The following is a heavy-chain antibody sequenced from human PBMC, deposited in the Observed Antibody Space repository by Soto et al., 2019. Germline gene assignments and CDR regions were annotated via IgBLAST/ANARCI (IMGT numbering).Heavy chain of an antibody. CDR2: IRSGGST. D-gene: IGHD4-17*01. Sequence: EVQLLDSGGGLVQPGESLRLSCAASGFTFSAYAMNWVRQAPGKGLEWVSTIRSGGSTFYTDSVKGPFIISRDNFKNKLYLQINSLGGEDTALYYCVRTNYGDYDYWGQGTLVTVSS. V-gene: IGHV3-23*01. J-gene: IGHJ4*02. CDR3: VRTNYGDYDY. CDR1: GFTFSAYA.